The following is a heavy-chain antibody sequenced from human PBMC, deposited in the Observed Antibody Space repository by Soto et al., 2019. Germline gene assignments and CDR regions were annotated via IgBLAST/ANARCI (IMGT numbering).Heavy chain of an antibody. Sequence: GSLRLSCAASGFTFSRYWMTWVRQAPGKGLEWVANINEDGSQKYYADSVKGRFTISRDNAKTSLYLQMNSLRAEDTALYYCMSPSSVSPWGQGTMVTVSS. CDR1: GFTFSRYW. CDR3: MSPSSVSP. J-gene: IGHJ3*01. D-gene: IGHD3-3*02. V-gene: IGHV3-7*01. CDR2: INEDGSQK.